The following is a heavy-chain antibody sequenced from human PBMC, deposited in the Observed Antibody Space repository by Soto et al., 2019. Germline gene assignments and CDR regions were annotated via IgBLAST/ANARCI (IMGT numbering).Heavy chain of an antibody. J-gene: IGHJ4*02. CDR3: ARDIAFDIDY. CDR2: IYSKAGKM. CDR1: GYTFNDFG. Sequence: QVHLLQSGAEVQKPGASVKVSCKTSGYTFNDFGITWVRQAPGLGLEWLGWIYSKAGKMNFAPKFQNRVIMTTDTSTITAFMELTSLPFDDSAIYFCARDIAFDIDYWGQGTLVTVS. V-gene: IGHV1-18*01. D-gene: IGHD2-15*01.